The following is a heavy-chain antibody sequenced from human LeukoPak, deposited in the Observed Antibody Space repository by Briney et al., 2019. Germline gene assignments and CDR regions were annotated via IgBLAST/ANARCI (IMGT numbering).Heavy chain of an antibody. D-gene: IGHD6-19*01. Sequence: PGGSLRLSCAASGFTFSDYDMSWVRQAPGKGLEWVSYISTSSSIIYYADSVKGRFTISRDNAKNSLFLQMNSLRAEDTAVYYCAREGQWLVKYYFDYWGQGTLVTVSS. V-gene: IGHV3-11*04. J-gene: IGHJ4*02. CDR3: AREGQWLVKYYFDY. CDR2: ISTSSSII. CDR1: GFTFSDYD.